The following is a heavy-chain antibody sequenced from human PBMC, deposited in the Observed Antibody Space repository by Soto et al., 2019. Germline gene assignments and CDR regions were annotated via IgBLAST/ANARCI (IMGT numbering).Heavy chain of an antibody. D-gene: IGHD3-10*01. CDR2: ISGSGVSA. CDR1: GFIFSSYA. Sequence: EVQLLESGGGFEQPGGSLRLSCAASGFIFSSYAMNWVRQAPGKGLEWVAGISGSGVSAYYADSVKGRFSISRDKSKNTLYLQMNSLRAEDTAIYYCVKVRGGFYTYYFDYWGQGTLVTVSS. CDR3: VKVRGGFYTYYFDY. J-gene: IGHJ4*02. V-gene: IGHV3-23*01.